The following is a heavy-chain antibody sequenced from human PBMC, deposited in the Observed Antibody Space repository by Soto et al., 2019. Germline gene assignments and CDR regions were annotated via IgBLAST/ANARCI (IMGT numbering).Heavy chain of an antibody. D-gene: IGHD2-15*01. CDR2: IYTSGST. CDR3: AGCSGGSCRAGYFKX. Sequence: SDTLSLTFTVSGGSISSYYWSWIRQPAGKGLEGIVRIYTSGSTNYNPSLKSRVTMSADTSKNQFSLKLSSVTAAETAVYYCAGCSGGSCRAGYFKXWGQGTLVTVSX. V-gene: IGHV4-4*07. CDR1: GGSISSYY. J-gene: IGHJ1*01.